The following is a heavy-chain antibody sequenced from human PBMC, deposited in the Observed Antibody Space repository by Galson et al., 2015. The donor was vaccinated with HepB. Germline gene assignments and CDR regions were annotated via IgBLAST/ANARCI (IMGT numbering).Heavy chain of an antibody. CDR2: ISAYNGNT. J-gene: IGHJ3*02. CDR1: GYTFTSYG. Sequence: SVKVSCRASGYTFTSYGISWVRQAPGQGLEWMGWISAYNGNTNYAQKLQGRVTMTTDTSTSTAYMELRSLRSDDTAVYYCARDYKGDSTVGSRAFDIWGQGTMVTVSS. V-gene: IGHV1-18*01. D-gene: IGHD2-2*01. CDR3: ARDYKGDSTVGSRAFDI.